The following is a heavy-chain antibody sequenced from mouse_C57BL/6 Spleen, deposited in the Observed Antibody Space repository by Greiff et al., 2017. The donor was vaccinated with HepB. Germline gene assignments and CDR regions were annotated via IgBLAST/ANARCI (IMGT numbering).Heavy chain of an antibody. V-gene: IGHV1-69*01. J-gene: IGHJ4*01. D-gene: IGHD2-4*01. CDR1: GYTFTSYW. CDR3: ARGGLRIYYYAMDY. CDR2: IDPSDSYT. Sequence: VQLQQSGAELVMPGASVKLSCKASGYTFTSYWMHWVKQRPGQGLEWIGEIDPSDSYTNYNQKFKGKSTLTVDKSSSTAYMQLSSLTSEDSAVYYCARGGLRIYYYAMDYWGQGTSVTVSS.